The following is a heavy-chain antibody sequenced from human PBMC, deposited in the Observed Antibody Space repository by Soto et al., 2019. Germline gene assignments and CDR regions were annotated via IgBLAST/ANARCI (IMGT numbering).Heavy chain of an antibody. CDR2: IYHSGST. D-gene: IGHD3-3*01. CDR3: ARISKKFFYFDY. CDR1: GGSISSGGYS. V-gene: IGHV4-30-2*01. J-gene: IGHJ4*02. Sequence: PSETLSLTCAVSGGSISSGGYSWSWIRKPPGKGLEWIGYIYHSGSTYYNPSLKSRVTISVDRSKNQFSLKLSSVTAADTAVYYCARISKKFFYFDYWGQGTMVTVSS.